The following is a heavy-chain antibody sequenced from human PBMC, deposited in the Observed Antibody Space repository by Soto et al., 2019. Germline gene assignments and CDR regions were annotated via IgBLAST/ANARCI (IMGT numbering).Heavy chain of an antibody. Sequence: EVQLVESGGGLVQPGRSLRLSCTTSGFTFADYTLSWFRQAPGKGLEWLGFIRNKAYGGTTEYAASVKGRFSISRDDSKSIAYLQMNSLKTEDTAVYYCTRDGLYSGYPPPAFWGQGTLVIVSS. CDR2: IRNKAYGGTT. V-gene: IGHV3-49*03. CDR3: TRDGLYSGYPPPAF. CDR1: GFTFADYT. D-gene: IGHD5-12*01. J-gene: IGHJ4*02.